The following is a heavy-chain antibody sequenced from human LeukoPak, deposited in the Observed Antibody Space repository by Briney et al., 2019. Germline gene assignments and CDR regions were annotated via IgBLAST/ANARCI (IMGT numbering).Heavy chain of an antibody. D-gene: IGHD4-17*01. CDR1: GFTFSDSA. J-gene: IGHJ6*02. CDR3: TRLDYGDLYYYGMDV. V-gene: IGHV3-73*01. CDR2: IRSKINTYAT. Sequence: PGGSLRLSCAASGFTFSDSAMHWVRQASGKGLEWVGHIRSKINTYATAYAASVKGRFTISRDDSKNTAYLQMNSLKTEDTAVYYCTRLDYGDLYYYGMDVWGQGTTVTVSS.